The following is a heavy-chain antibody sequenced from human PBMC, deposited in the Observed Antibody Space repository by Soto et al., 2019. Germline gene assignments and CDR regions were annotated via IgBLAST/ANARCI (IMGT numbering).Heavy chain of an antibody. J-gene: IGHJ3*02. CDR1: GLTVSNNY. V-gene: IGHV3-53*01. CDR2: IYSGGNT. D-gene: IGHD1-1*01. Sequence: EVQLVESGGGLIQPGGSLRLSCAASGLTVSNNYMSWVRQAPGKGLEWVSVIYSGGNTNYADSVKGRFIISRDNSKNTVHLQMNNLRAEDTAVYYRARGPNDGFIWGQGTTVTVSS. CDR3: ARGPNDGFI.